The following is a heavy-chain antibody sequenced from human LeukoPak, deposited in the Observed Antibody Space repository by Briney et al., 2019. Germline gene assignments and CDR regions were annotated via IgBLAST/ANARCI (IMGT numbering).Heavy chain of an antibody. CDR1: GYTFTSYD. J-gene: IGHJ4*02. Sequence: ASVKVSCKASGYTFTSYDINWVRQATGQGLEWMGWMNPNSGNTGYAQKFQGGVTITRNTSISTAYMELSSLRSEDTAVYYCARGPAVAGTDYWGQGTLVTVSS. V-gene: IGHV1-8*03. CDR3: ARGPAVAGTDY. D-gene: IGHD6-19*01. CDR2: MNPNSGNT.